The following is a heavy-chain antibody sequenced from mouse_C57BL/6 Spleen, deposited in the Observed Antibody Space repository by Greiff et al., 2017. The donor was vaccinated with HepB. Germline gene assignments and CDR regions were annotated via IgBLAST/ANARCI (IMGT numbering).Heavy chain of an antibody. CDR2: IDPSDSYT. V-gene: IGHV1-69*01. J-gene: IGHJ1*03. D-gene: IGHD2-5*01. Sequence: QVQLQQPGAELVMPGASVKLSCKASGYTFTSYWMHWVKQRPGQGLEWIGEIDPSDSYTNYNQKFKGKSTLTVDKSSSTAYMQLSSLTSEDSAVYYCARRGYYSNYYWYFDVWGTGTTVTVSS. CDR3: ARRGYYSNYYWYFDV. CDR1: GYTFTSYW.